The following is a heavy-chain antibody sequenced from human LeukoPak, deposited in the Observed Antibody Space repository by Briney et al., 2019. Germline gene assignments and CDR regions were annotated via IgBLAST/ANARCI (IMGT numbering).Heavy chain of an antibody. J-gene: IGHJ4*02. CDR2: SSTYNGNT. V-gene: IGHV1-18*01. CDR1: GYTFTSYG. Sequence: ASVRVSCKASGYTFTSYGVSWVRQAPGQGLGWVGWSSTYNGNTNYAQKLQGRVTMTTDTSTRTAYMELRSLRSDDTAVYYCARVNGGWPYYFDYWGQGTLVTVSS. D-gene: IGHD6-19*01. CDR3: ARVNGGWPYYFDY.